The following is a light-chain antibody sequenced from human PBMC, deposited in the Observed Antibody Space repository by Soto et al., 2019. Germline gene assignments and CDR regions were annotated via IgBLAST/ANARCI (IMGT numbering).Light chain of an antibody. Sequence: EIVLTQSPGTLSLSPGKRATLSCRASQGVSSYLAWYQQKPGQAPRLLIYDASNRATGIPDRFSGSGSGTDFTLTISRLEPEDFAVYYCQQYGSSGTFGQGTKVDI. CDR2: DAS. V-gene: IGKV3-20*01. J-gene: IGKJ1*01. CDR3: QQYGSSGT. CDR1: QGVSSY.